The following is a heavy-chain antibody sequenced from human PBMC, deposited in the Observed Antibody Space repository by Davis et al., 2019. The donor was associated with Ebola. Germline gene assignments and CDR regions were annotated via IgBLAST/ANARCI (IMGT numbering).Heavy chain of an antibody. Sequence: ASVKVSCKASGGTFSSYAISWVRQAPGQGLEWMGIINPSGGSTSYAQKFQGRVTMTRDKSTSTVYMELSSLRSEDTAVYYCATDSSGSIPFFYFDYWGQGTLVTVSS. CDR2: INPSGGST. CDR3: ATDSSGSIPFFYFDY. V-gene: IGHV1-46*01. J-gene: IGHJ4*02. CDR1: GGTFSSYA. D-gene: IGHD6-19*01.